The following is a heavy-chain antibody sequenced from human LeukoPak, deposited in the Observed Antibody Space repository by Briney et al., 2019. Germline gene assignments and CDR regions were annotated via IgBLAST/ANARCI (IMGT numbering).Heavy chain of an antibody. Sequence: PSETLSLTCTVSGGSISSSSYYWGWIRQPPGKGLEWNGNIYDDGRTFYNPSLKSRVTISVDTSKNQFSLKLSTVTAADTAVYYCAGQNDDYGDYAAGNWFDPWGQGTLVTVSS. D-gene: IGHD4-17*01. V-gene: IGHV4-39*01. CDR3: AGQNDDYGDYAAGNWFDP. CDR1: GGSISSSSYY. J-gene: IGHJ5*02. CDR2: IYDDGRT.